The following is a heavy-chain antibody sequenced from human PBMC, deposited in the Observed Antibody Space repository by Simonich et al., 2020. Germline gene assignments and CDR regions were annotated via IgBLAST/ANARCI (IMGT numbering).Heavy chain of an antibody. CDR3: ARGKGWKNAFDI. CDR2: INHSGST. V-gene: IGHV4-34*01. J-gene: IGHJ3*02. CDR1: GGFFCGYY. Sequence: QVQLQQWGAGLLKPSETLSLTCAVYGGFFCGYYWSWIRQPPGKGLVWIGEINHSGSTTDNPSLKTRVTISVDTSKNQFSLKLSSVTAADTAGYYCARGKGWKNAFDIWGQGTMVTVSS. D-gene: IGHD1-1*01.